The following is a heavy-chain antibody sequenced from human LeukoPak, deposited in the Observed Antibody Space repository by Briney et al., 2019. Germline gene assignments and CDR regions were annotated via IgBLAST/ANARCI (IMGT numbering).Heavy chain of an antibody. CDR2: INTDGSST. V-gene: IGHV3-74*01. CDR3: ARGYSGTYRFGY. Sequence: GGSLRLPCAASGFTFSSYWMHWVRQAPGKGLDWVSRINTDGSSTTYADSVKGRFTISRDNAKNTLYLEMSSLRAEDTAVYYCARGYSGTYRFGYWGQGTLVTVSS. D-gene: IGHD1-26*01. J-gene: IGHJ4*02. CDR1: GFTFSSYW.